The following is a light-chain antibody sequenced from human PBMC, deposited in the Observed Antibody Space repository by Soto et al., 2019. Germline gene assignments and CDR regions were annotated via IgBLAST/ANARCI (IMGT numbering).Light chain of an antibody. CDR1: QSVTSSY. Sequence: EIVLTQSPGTLSLSPGERASLSCRASQSVTSSYLAWYQQKPGQAPRLLIYVASNRATGSPDRFSGSGSGTDFTLTINRLEPEDFAVYYCQQYGSSPWTFGQGTKVEIK. CDR3: QQYGSSPWT. CDR2: VAS. J-gene: IGKJ1*01. V-gene: IGKV3-20*01.